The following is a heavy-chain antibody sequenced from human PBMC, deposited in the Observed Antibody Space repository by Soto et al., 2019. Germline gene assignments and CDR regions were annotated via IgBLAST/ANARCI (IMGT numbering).Heavy chain of an antibody. CDR1: GYTFTSYA. CDR3: ARGSGPMIEWH. J-gene: IGHJ4*02. Sequence: QVQLVQSGAEEKKPGASVKVSCKASGYTFTSYAMHWVRQAPGQRLEWMGWINAGNGNTKYSQKFQGRVTITRDTSASTACMELSSLRSEDTAVYYCARGSGPMIEWHWGQGTLVTVSS. D-gene: IGHD3-22*01. CDR2: INAGNGNT. V-gene: IGHV1-3*05.